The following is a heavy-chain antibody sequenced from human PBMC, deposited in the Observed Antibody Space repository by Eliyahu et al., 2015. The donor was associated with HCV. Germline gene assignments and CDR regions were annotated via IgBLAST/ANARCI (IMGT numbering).Heavy chain of an antibody. CDR1: GYTFTSYD. CDR3: ARGRRVRRGGPSYAFDI. Sequence: QVQLVQSGAEVKKPGASVKVSCKASGYTFTSYDINWVRQATGQGLEWMGWMNPNSGNTGYAQKFQGRVTMTRNTSISTAYMELSSLRSEDTAVYYCARGRRVRRGGPSYAFDIWGQGTMVTVSS. J-gene: IGHJ3*02. CDR2: MNPNSGNT. V-gene: IGHV1-8*01. D-gene: IGHD3-10*01.